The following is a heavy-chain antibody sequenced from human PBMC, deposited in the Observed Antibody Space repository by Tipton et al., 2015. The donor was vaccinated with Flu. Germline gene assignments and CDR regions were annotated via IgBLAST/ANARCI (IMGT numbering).Heavy chain of an antibody. J-gene: IGHJ4*02. CDR1: GGSMSSYY. CDR3: ARGSGSGTYLIFDL. D-gene: IGHD3-10*01. V-gene: IGHV4-4*07. Sequence: TLSLTCTVSGGSMSSYYWARIRQPAGKGLEWIGRMYTSGSTKYSPSLESRVTMSVDTSNNHFYLKLRSVTAADTAVYYCARGSGSGTYLIFDLWGQGILATVSS. CDR2: MYTSGST.